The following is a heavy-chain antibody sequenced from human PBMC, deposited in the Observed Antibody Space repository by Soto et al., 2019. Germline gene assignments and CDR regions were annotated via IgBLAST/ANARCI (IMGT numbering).Heavy chain of an antibody. D-gene: IGHD3-22*01. CDR2: ISYDGSNG. Sequence: PGGSLRLSCAASGFTFSSLPMHWVRQAPGKGLEWVAVISYDGSNGYYADSVKGRFTISRDNSRNTLYLQMNSLRAEDTAVYYCARAGDNSAYYFYHFDYWGQGTQVTVSS. J-gene: IGHJ4*02. V-gene: IGHV3-30-3*01. CDR1: GFTFSSLP. CDR3: ARAGDNSAYYFYHFDY.